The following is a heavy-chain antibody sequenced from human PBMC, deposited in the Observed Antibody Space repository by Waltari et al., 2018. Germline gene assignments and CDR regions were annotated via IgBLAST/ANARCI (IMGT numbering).Heavy chain of an antibody. CDR1: GFTFSSFW. Sequence: EGQLVESGGGLVQPGGSLKLSCAASGFTFSSFWMQWFRQVPGQGLVWVSRINSDGSDTSYADSVRGRFTVSRDNAKNMAYLQMNSLRAEDTAIYYCTRDSPSWIWGQGTMVSVSS. CDR2: INSDGSDT. J-gene: IGHJ3*02. V-gene: IGHV3-74*01. CDR3: TRDSPSWI.